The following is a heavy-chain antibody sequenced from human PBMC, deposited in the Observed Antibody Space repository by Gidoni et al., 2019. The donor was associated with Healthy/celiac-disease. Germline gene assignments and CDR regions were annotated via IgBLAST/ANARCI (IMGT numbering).Heavy chain of an antibody. Sequence: QVQLQESGPGLVKPSQTLSLTCTVSGGPISSGSYYWSWIRQPAGKGLEWIGRIYTSGSTNYNPSLKSRVTMSVDTSKNQFSLKLSSVTAADTAVYYCARGPAPGDAFDIWGQGTMVTVSS. J-gene: IGHJ3*02. CDR2: IYTSGST. V-gene: IGHV4-61*02. CDR1: GGPISSGSYY. CDR3: ARGPAPGDAFDI.